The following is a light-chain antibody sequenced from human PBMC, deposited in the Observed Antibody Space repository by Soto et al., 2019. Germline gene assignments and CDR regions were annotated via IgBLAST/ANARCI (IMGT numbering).Light chain of an antibody. J-gene: IGKJ5*01. Sequence: EIVMTQSPVTLSVSPGGRATLSCRASQSISDTLAWYQQKPGQAPRLLIHGASTRAPGFPARFSGSGSGTDFTLTISSLEPEDFAVYYCQQRSNFGQGTRLEI. V-gene: IGKV3-15*01. CDR3: QQRSN. CDR1: QSISDT. CDR2: GAS.